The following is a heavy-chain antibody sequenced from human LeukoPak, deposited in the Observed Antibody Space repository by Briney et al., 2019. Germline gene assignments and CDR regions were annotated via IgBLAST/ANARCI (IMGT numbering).Heavy chain of an antibody. V-gene: IGHV3-30-3*01. CDR2: TSSDLNVK. Sequence: PGGSLRLSCAASGFTFRNYVIHWVRQAPGKGLEWVAVTSSDLNVKLYADSVKGRFTISRDNSRSTLYLQMNSLRPEDMAIYYCAREGYYGSGSPPSLYFDYWGQGTLVTVSS. CDR3: AREGYYGSGSPPSLYFDY. D-gene: IGHD3-10*01. CDR1: GFTFRNYV. J-gene: IGHJ4*02.